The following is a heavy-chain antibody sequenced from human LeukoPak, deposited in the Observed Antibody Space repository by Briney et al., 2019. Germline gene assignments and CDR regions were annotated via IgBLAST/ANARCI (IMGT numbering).Heavy chain of an antibody. CDR2: INHSGST. J-gene: IGHJ4*02. Sequence: SETLSLTCAVYGGSFSGYYWSWIRQPPGKGLEWIGEINHSGSTNYNPSLKSRVTISVDTSKNQFSLKLSSVTAADTAVYYCYGSGSYRGPRKDWGQGTLVTVSS. CDR1: GGSFSGYY. D-gene: IGHD3-10*01. V-gene: IGHV4-34*01. CDR3: YGSGSYRGPRKD.